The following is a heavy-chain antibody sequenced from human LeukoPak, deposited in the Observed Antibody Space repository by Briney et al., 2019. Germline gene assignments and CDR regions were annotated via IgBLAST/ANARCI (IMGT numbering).Heavy chain of an antibody. V-gene: IGHV1-2*02. CDR1: GYTFTGYY. CDR2: INPNSGGT. CDR3: ARGYSSSPYYYYYYMDV. J-gene: IGHJ6*03. Sequence: ASVKVSCKASGYTFTGYYMHWLRQAPGQGLEWMGWINPNSGGTNYAQKFQGRVTMTRDTSISTAYMELSRLRSDDTAVYYCARGYSSSPYYYYYYMDVWGKGTTVTVSS. D-gene: IGHD6-6*01.